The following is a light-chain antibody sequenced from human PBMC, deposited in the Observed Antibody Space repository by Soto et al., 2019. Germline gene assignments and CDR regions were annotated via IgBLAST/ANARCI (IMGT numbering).Light chain of an antibody. CDR3: QQYYSYSYT. Sequence: DIQMTQSPSTLSASVGDRVTITCRASQSISSWLAWYQQKPGKAPNLLISKASSLESGVPSRFSGSGSGKEFTLTISSLQPDDFATYYCQQYYSYSYTFGQGTKLEIK. CDR2: KAS. V-gene: IGKV1-5*03. CDR1: QSISSW. J-gene: IGKJ2*01.